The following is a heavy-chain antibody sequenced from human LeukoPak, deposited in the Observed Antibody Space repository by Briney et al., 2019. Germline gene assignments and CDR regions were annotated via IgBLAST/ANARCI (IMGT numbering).Heavy chain of an antibody. D-gene: IGHD3-3*01. CDR1: GYTFTGYY. J-gene: IGHJ6*02. Sequence: ASVKVSCKASGYTFTGYYMHWVRQAPGQGLEWMGWINPNSGGTNYAQKFQGRVTMTRNTSISTAYMELSSLRSEDTAVYYCARGLPITIFGAAYYYGMDVWGQGTTVTVSS. V-gene: IGHV1-2*02. CDR3: ARGLPITIFGAAYYYGMDV. CDR2: INPNSGGT.